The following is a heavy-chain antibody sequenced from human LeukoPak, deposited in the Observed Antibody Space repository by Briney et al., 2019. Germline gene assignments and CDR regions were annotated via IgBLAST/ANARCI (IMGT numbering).Heavy chain of an antibody. CDR1: GGSISSGGYY. CDR3: ARLVYDSSGYADY. V-gene: IGHV4-31*03. D-gene: IGHD3-22*01. J-gene: IGHJ4*02. Sequence: SETLSLTCTVSGGSISSGGYYWSWIRQHPGKGLEWIWYIYYSGSTYYHPSLKRRVTISVDTSKNQFSLKLSSVTAADPAVYYCARLVYDSSGYADYWGQGTLVTVSS. CDR2: IYYSGST.